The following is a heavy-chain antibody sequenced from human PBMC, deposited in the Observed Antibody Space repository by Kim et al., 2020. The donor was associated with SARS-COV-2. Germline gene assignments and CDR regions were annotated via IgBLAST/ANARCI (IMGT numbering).Heavy chain of an antibody. V-gene: IGHV3-30*04. J-gene: IGHJ3*02. CDR3: ARETPGGYDFWSGYYLKAPGAFDI. CDR1: GFTFSSYA. D-gene: IGHD3-3*01. Sequence: GGSLRLSCAASGFTFSSYAMHWVRQAPGKGLEWVAVISYDGSNKYYADSVKGRFTISRDNSKNTLYLQMNSLRAEDTAVYYCARETPGGYDFWSGYYLKAPGAFDIWGQGTMVTVSS. CDR2: ISYDGSNK.